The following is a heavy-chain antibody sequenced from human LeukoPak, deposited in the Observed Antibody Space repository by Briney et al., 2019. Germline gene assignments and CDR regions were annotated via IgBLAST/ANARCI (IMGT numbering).Heavy chain of an antibody. CDR3: ASFIAAAGNFDY. CDR1: GFTFSSYG. D-gene: IGHD6-13*01. Sequence: PGGSLRLSCAASGFTFSSYGMHWVRQAPGKGLEWVAVIWYDGSNKYYADSVKGRFTISRDNSKNTLYLQMNSLRAEDTAVYYCASFIAAAGNFDYWGQGTLVTVSS. V-gene: IGHV3-33*01. CDR2: IWYDGSNK. J-gene: IGHJ4*02.